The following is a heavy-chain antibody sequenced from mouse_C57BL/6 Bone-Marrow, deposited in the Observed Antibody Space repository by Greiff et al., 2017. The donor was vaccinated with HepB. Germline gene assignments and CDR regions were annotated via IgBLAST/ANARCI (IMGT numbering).Heavy chain of an antibody. CDR3: ARDYYDSSGFDY. CDR2: ISNGGGST. J-gene: IGHJ2*01. Sequence: EVQRVESGGGLVQPGGSLKLSCAASGFTFSDYYMYWVRQTPEKRLEWVAYISNGGGSTYYPDTVKGRFTISRDHAKNTLYLQMSRLKSEDTAMYYCARDYYDSSGFDYWGQGTTLTVSS. D-gene: IGHD1-1*01. CDR1: GFTFSDYY. V-gene: IGHV5-12*01.